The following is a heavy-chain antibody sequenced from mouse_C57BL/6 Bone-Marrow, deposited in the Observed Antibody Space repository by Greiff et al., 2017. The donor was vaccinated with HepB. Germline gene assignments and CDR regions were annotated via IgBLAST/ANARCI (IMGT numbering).Heavy chain of an antibody. CDR2: IYPRSGNT. D-gene: IGHD1-1*01. V-gene: IGHV1-81*01. Sequence: QVQLQQSGAELARPGASVKLSCKASGYTFTSYGISWVKQRTGQGLEWIGEIYPRSGNTYYNEKFKGKATLTADKSSSTAYMELRSLTSEDSAVHFCARKRRSGSNWYFDVWGTGTTVTVSS. CDR3: ARKRRSGSNWYFDV. CDR1: GYTFTSYG. J-gene: IGHJ1*03.